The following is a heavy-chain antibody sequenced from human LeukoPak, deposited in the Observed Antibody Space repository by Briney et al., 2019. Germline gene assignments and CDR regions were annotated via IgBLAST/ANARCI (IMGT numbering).Heavy chain of an antibody. CDR3: ARGPPYYYGSGSYLGY. J-gene: IGHJ4*02. Sequence: SETLSLTCAVDGGSFSGYYWSWIRQPPGKGLEWIGEINHSGSTNYNPSLKSRVTISVDTSKNQFSLKLSSVTAADTAVYYCARGPPYYYGSGSYLGYWGQETLVTVSS. CDR2: INHSGST. D-gene: IGHD3-10*01. CDR1: GGSFSGYY. V-gene: IGHV4-34*01.